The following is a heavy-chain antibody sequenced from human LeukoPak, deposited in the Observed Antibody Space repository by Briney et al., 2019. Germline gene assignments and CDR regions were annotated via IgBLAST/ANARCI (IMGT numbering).Heavy chain of an antibody. CDR1: GYPFSSYV. V-gene: IGHV1-8*01. CDR2: MNPYSGNT. CDR3: ARVSPPQTVVAGASPTPFDY. Sequence: ASVKVSCKAFGYPFSSYVVNCVREATGHGLGWMGWMNPYSGNTGYTQKFPGRVTMARNTSISTAHMELSRLRCEETAVYYCARVSPPQTVVAGASPTPFDYWGQGTLVTVSS. D-gene: IGHD3-22*01. J-gene: IGHJ4*02.